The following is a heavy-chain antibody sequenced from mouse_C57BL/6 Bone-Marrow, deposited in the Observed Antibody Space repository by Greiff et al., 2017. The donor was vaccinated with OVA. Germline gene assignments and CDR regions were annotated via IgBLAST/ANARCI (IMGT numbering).Heavy chain of an antibody. CDR1: GYSITSGYY. CDR3: ARWLLWFAY. CDR2: ISYDGSN. V-gene: IGHV3-6*01. J-gene: IGHJ3*01. Sequence: DVQLQESGPGLVKPSQSLSLTCSVTGYSITSGYYWNWIRQFPGNKLEWMGYISYDGSNNYNPSLKNRISITRDTSKNQFFLKLNSVTTEDTATYYCARWLLWFAYWGQGTLVTVSA. D-gene: IGHD2-3*01.